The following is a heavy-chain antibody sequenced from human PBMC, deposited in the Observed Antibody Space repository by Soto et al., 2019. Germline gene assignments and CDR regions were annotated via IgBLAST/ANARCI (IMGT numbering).Heavy chain of an antibody. Sequence: QVQLVQSGAEVKKPGASVKVSCKASGYTFTSYDINWVRQATGQGLEWMGWMNPNSGNTGYAQKLQGRVTMTRNTSISTAYMELISLRSEDTAVYYCARGINYNASGDDAFDIWGQGTMVTVPS. D-gene: IGHD3-10*01. CDR1: GYTFTSYD. CDR2: MNPNSGNT. V-gene: IGHV1-8*01. CDR3: ARGINYNASGDDAFDI. J-gene: IGHJ3*02.